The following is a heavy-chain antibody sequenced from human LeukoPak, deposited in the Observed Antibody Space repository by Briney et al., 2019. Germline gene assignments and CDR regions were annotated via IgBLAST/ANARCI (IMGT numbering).Heavy chain of an antibody. V-gene: IGHV3-53*05. CDR3: ARDAPAMAHYYYYGMDV. CDR1: GFTVSSNY. Sequence: GGSLRLSCAASGFTVSSNYMSWVRQAPGKGLEWVSVIYSGGSTYYADSVKGRFTISRDNSKNTLYLQMNSLRAEDTAVYYCARDAPAMAHYYYYGMDVWGQGTTVTVSS. CDR2: IYSGGST. J-gene: IGHJ6*02. D-gene: IGHD5-18*01.